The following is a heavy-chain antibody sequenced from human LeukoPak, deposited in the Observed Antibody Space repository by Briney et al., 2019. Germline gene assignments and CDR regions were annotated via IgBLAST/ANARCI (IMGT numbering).Heavy chain of an antibody. J-gene: IGHJ4*02. D-gene: IGHD6-13*01. V-gene: IGHV3-74*01. Sequence: GVSLRLSCAASGFTFNNYWMHWVRQAPGKGLVWVARTNTHGTSANYADSVKGRFIISRDNANNTLYLQMNGLRDEDTGVYYCAKGGPYSSSWQSDYWGQGTLVTVSS. CDR3: AKGGPYSSSWQSDY. CDR2: TNTHGTSA. CDR1: GFTFNNYW.